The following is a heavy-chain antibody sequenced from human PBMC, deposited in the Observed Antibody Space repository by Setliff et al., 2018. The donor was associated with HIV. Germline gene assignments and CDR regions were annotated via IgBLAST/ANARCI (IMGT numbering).Heavy chain of an antibody. V-gene: IGHV4-34*01. J-gene: IGHJ4*02. CDR1: GGSFSGFY. D-gene: IGHD6-19*01. CDR3: ARGRKKTLAVSGTRYFDF. CDR2: VTHSGTT. Sequence: SETLSLTCAVYGGSFSGFYWTFIRQSPGKGLEWIGEVTHSGTTTYDPSLKSRITISANTSKNQFSLKLTSVTAADMGVYYCARGRKKTLAVSGTRYFDFWGQGTLVTVSS.